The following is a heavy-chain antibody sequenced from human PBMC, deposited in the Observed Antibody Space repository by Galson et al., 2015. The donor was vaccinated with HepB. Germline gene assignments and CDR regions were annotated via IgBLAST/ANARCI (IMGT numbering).Heavy chain of an antibody. CDR3: AREDTYSGSYSFDY. V-gene: IGHV4-34*01. CDR2: INHSGST. Sequence: SETLSLTCAVYGGSFSGYYWSWIRQPPGKGLEWVGEINHSGSTNYNPSLKSRVTISVDTSKNQFSLKLSSVTAADTAVYYCAREDTYSGSYSFDYWGQGTLVTVSS. D-gene: IGHD1-26*01. J-gene: IGHJ4*02. CDR1: GGSFSGYY.